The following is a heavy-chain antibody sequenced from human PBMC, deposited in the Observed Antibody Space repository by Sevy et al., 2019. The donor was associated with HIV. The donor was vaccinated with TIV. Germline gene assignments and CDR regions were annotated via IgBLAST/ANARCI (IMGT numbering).Heavy chain of an antibody. D-gene: IGHD1-26*01. CDR2: INTDGKII. J-gene: IGHJ4*02. V-gene: IGHV3-74*01. CDR3: ARGSRGTFGS. Sequence: GGSLRLSCAASGFTFTSDYMHWVRQPPGKGLVWVSHINTDGKIIRYADSVKGRFTTSRDNSKNTLYLQMNSLGAEDTAVYYCARGSRGTFGSWGQGTLVTVSS. CDR1: GFTFTSDY.